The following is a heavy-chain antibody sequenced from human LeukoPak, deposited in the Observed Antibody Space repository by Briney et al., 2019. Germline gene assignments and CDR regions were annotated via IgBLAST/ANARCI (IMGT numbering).Heavy chain of an antibody. Sequence: EAGGSLRLSCAASGFTFSSYGMHWVRQAPGKGLEWVAVISYDGSNKYYADSVKGRFTISRDNSKNTLYLQMNSLRAEDTAVYYCAEGGSPDMDYYYGMDVWGQGTTVTVSS. CDR1: GFTFSSYG. J-gene: IGHJ6*02. CDR3: AEGGSPDMDYYYGMDV. D-gene: IGHD1-26*01. V-gene: IGHV3-30*18. CDR2: ISYDGSNK.